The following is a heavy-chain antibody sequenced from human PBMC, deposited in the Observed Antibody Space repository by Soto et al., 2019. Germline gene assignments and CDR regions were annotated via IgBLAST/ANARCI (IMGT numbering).Heavy chain of an antibody. V-gene: IGHV3-48*01. CDR1: GFTFSSYS. Sequence: EVQLVESGGGLVQPGGSLRLSCAASGFTFSSYSMNWVRQAPGKGLEWVSYISSSSSTIYYADSVKGRFTISRDNAKNSLYLQMNSLRAEDTAVYYCARDAVDTALDYWGQGTLVTVSS. CDR3: ARDAVDTALDY. CDR2: ISSSSSTI. J-gene: IGHJ4*02. D-gene: IGHD5-18*01.